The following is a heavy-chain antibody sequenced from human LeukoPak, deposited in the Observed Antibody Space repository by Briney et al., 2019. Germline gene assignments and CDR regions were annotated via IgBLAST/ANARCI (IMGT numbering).Heavy chain of an antibody. V-gene: IGHV3-48*03. CDR1: GFTFSSYE. CDR3: ARDLERYFDWLLSPADAFDI. D-gene: IGHD3-9*01. J-gene: IGHJ3*02. Sequence: PGGSLRLSCAASGFTFSSYEMNWVRQAPGQGLEWVSYISSSGSTIYYADSVKGRFTISRDNAKNSLYLQMNSLRAEDTAVYYCARDLERYFDWLLSPADAFDIWGQGTMVTVSS. CDR2: ISSSGSTI.